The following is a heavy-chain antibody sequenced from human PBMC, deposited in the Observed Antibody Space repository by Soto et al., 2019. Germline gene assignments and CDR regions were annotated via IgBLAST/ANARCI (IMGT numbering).Heavy chain of an antibody. Sequence: GGSLRLSCAASGVTFCNSLMGGVLQAPGKGLEWVGRIKSKTDGGTTDYAAPVKGRFTISRDDSKNTLYLQMNSLKTEDTAVYYCTTESPSYYYGSGSSSHWGQGTLVTVSS. V-gene: IGHV3-15*01. D-gene: IGHD3-10*01. J-gene: IGHJ1*01. CDR2: IKSKTDGGTT. CDR3: TTESPSYYYGSGSSSH. CDR1: GVTFCNSL.